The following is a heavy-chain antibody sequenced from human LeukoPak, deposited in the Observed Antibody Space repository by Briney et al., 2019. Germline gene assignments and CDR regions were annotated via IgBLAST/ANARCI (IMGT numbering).Heavy chain of an antibody. CDR1: GYSFTSYW. D-gene: IGHD5-24*01. CDR2: IYPGDSDP. J-gene: IGHJ4*02. V-gene: IGHV5-51*01. Sequence: GESLQIYCKGSGYSFTSYWIGWVRQMPGKGLEWMGIIYPGDSDPRYSPSFQGQVTISADKSISTAYLQWSSLKASDTAMYYCARQTATIYYFDYWGQGTPLPVSS. CDR3: ARQTATIYYFDY.